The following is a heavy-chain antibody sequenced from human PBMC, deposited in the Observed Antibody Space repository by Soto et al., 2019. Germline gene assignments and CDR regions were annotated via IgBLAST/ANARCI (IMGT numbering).Heavy chain of an antibody. D-gene: IGHD3-22*01. Sequence: EVQLVESGGGLVKPGGSLRLSCVASGFTFSNAWMSWVRQAPGKGLECVGRIKSKTDGGTTDYAAPVKGRFAISRDDSENMLYLQINSLKTEDTAVYYCTTVLYYSESSGQVRRDYGGQGTLVTVSS. J-gene: IGHJ4*02. CDR1: GFTFSNAW. CDR3: TTVLYYSESSGQVRRDY. CDR2: IKSKTDGGTT. V-gene: IGHV3-15*01.